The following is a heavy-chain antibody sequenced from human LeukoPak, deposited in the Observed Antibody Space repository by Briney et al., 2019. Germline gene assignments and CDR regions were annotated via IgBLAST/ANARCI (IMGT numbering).Heavy chain of an antibody. CDR2: INQDGREK. CDR3: AGAASTVVPAALNWFDH. D-gene: IGHD2-2*01. J-gene: IGHJ5*02. V-gene: IGHV3-7*01. Sequence: PGGSVRLPCAASGFTFRSYCMRWVRQAPGKGREGVANINQDGREKYYVDSVKGRFTISRDNAKNSLYLQMNSLRAEDTAVYYCAGAASTVVPAALNWFDHWGQGTLVTVSS. CDR1: GFTFRSYC.